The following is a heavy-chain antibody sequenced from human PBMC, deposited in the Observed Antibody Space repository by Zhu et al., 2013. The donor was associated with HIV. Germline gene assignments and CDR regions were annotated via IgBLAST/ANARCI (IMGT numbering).Heavy chain of an antibody. CDR1: GGTFSSYA. V-gene: IGHV1-8*02. CDR3: ARDVVSNGWYSLTYKHYGMDV. D-gene: IGHD6-19*01. Sequence: QVQLVQSGAEVKKPGSSVKVSCKASGGTFSSYAISWVRQATGQGLEWMGWMNPNSGNTGYAQKFQGRVTMTRDTSTSTASMELTRLTSDDTAIYYCARDVVSNGWYSLTYKHYGMDVWGQGTTVTVSS. J-gene: IGHJ6*02. CDR2: MNPNSGNT.